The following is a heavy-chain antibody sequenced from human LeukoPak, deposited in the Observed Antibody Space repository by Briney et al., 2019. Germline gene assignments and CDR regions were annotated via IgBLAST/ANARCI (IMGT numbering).Heavy chain of an antibody. CDR2: INHNGVT. J-gene: IGHJ4*02. Sequence: SETLSLTCGLYGGSFTPNYWSWIRQPPARGLEWIGEINHNGVTYYNPSLKSRVTISVHTSFSLKVTSVTAADTAVYYCARGPFPRKRGGFDYWGQGTQVTVSP. D-gene: IGHD2-15*01. V-gene: IGHV4-34*01. CDR3: ARGPFPRKRGGFDY. CDR1: GGSFTPNY.